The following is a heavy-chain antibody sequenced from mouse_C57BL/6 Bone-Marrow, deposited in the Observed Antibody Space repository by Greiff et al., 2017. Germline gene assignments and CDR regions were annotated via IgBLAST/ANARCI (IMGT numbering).Heavy chain of an antibody. Sequence: EVKVVESGGGLVQPGESLKLSCESNEYEFPSHDMSWVRKTPEKRLELVAAITSDGGSTYYPDTMERRFIISRDNTKKTLYLQMSSLRSEDTALYYCARQGTTVVAYYAMDYWGQGTSVTVSS. CDR3: ARQGTTVVAYYAMDY. CDR1: EYEFPSHD. J-gene: IGHJ4*01. CDR2: ITSDGGST. V-gene: IGHV5-2*01. D-gene: IGHD1-1*01.